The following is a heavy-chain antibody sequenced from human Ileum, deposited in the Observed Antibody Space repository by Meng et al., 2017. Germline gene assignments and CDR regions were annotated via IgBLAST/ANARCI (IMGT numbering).Heavy chain of an antibody. D-gene: IGHD2/OR15-2a*01. CDR3: ATNKNKKIDY. Sequence: QVQLQESGPGRGEPSGTLSLTFVVSGYSISSSNWWNWVRQPPGKGLEWIGEIFHTGSTNYNPSLKSRVTISADKSKNQFSLNLSSVTAADTAVYYCATNKNKKIDYWGQGTLVTVSS. J-gene: IGHJ4*02. CDR1: GYSISSSNW. V-gene: IGHV4-4*02. CDR2: IFHTGST.